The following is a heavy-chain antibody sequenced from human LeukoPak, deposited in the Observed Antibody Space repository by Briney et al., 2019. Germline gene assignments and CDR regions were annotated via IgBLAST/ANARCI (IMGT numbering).Heavy chain of an antibody. D-gene: IGHD3-10*01. J-gene: IGHJ6*02. V-gene: IGHV1-8*01. CDR3: ARGSPHYYGSGSNYYYGMDV. CDR2: MNPNSGNT. CDR1: GYTFTSYD. Sequence: GASVKVSCKASGYTFTSYDINWVRQATGQGLEWMGWMNPNSGNTGYAQKFQGRVTMTRNTSISTAYMELSSLRSEDTAVYYCARGSPHYYGSGSNYYYGMDVWGQGTTVTVSS.